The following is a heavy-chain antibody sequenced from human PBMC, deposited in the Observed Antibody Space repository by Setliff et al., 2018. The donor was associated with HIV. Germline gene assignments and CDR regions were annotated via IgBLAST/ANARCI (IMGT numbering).Heavy chain of an antibody. J-gene: IGHJ4*02. CDR3: ARDLRYGSTRYAFDY. D-gene: IGHD6-13*01. Sequence: GGSLRLSCAASGFTFSSYEMNWVRQAPGKGLEWVSYISSSGSTIYYADSVKGRFTISRDNAKNSLYLQMNGLRAEDTALYYCARDLRYGSTRYAFDYWGQGTLVTVSS. CDR2: ISSSGSTI. V-gene: IGHV3-48*03. CDR1: GFTFSSYE.